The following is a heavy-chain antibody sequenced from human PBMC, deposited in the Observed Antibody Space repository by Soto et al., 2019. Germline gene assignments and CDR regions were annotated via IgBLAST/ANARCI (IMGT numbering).Heavy chain of an antibody. J-gene: IGHJ3*02. CDR1: GFTLSIYA. CDR2: ISGSGGST. D-gene: IGHD3-22*01. V-gene: IGHV3-23*01. Sequence: EVQLLESGGGLVQPGGSLRLSCAASGFTLSIYAMSWVRQAPGKGLEWVSGISGSGGSTYYADSVKGRFTISRDNSKNTLYRQMNSLRAEDTAIDYCAKDLMPTRTLLLFDIWGRGTMVTVSS. CDR3: AKDLMPTRTLLLFDI.